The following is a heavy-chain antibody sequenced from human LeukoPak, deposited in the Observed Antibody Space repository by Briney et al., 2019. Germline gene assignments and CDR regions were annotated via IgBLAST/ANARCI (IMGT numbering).Heavy chain of an antibody. D-gene: IGHD1-26*01. CDR1: GGSISSYY. V-gene: IGHV4-4*07. CDR3: ARENSGSYRQFDY. Sequence: SETLSLTCTVSGGSISSYYWTWIRQPAGKGLEWIGRIYPSGSTNYNPSLKSRVTMSVDTSKNQFSLRLNSVTAADTAAYYCARENSGSYRQFDYWGQGTLVTVSS. J-gene: IGHJ4*02. CDR2: IYPSGST.